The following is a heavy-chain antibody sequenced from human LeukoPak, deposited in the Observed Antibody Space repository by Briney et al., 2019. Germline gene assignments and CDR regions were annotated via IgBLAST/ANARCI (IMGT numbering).Heavy chain of an antibody. J-gene: IGHJ3*02. Sequence: SETLSLTCTVSGGSISSSSYYWGWIRQPPGKGLEWIGSIYYSGSTYYNPSLKSRVTISVDTSKNQFSLKLSSVTAADTAVYYCARDTWGDGDYSDAFDIWGQGTMVTVSS. CDR2: IYYSGST. CDR3: ARDTWGDGDYSDAFDI. V-gene: IGHV4-39*07. CDR1: GGSISSSSYY. D-gene: IGHD4-17*01.